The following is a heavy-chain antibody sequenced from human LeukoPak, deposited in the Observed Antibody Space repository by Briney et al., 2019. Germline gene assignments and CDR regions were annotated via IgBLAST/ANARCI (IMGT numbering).Heavy chain of an antibody. V-gene: IGHV4-34*01. J-gene: IGHJ3*02. Sequence: PSETLSLTCAVYGGSFSGYYWSWIRQPPGKGLEWIGEINHGGSTNYNPSLKSRVTISVDTSKNQFSLKLSSVTAADTAVYYCARVKVVRQTTVTRPRAFDIWGQGTMVTVSS. CDR2: INHGGST. CDR3: ARVKVVRQTTVTRPRAFDI. CDR1: GGSFSGYY. D-gene: IGHD4-17*01.